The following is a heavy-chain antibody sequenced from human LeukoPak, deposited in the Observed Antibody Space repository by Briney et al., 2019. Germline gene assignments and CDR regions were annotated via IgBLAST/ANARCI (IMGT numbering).Heavy chain of an antibody. J-gene: IGHJ4*02. V-gene: IGHV3-30*18. CDR3: AKQGACTGGVCYPHYFAY. D-gene: IGHD2-8*02. Sequence: PGGSLRLSCAASGFTFSNYGMHWVRQAPGEGLEWVALISNDGNGKFYADSVKGQFTISRDNSKSTLYLQMNSLSTEDTAVYYCAKQGACTGGVCYPHYFAYWGQGSLVTVSS. CDR1: GFTFSNYG. CDR2: ISNDGNGK.